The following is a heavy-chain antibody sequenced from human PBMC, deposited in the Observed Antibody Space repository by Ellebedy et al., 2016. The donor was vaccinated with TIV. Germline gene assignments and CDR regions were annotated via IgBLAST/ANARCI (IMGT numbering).Heavy chain of an antibody. CDR3: ARAVPQPWFGDYFDY. CDR1: GYTFTSYG. J-gene: IGHJ4*02. CDR2: ISAYNGNT. D-gene: IGHD3-10*01. Sequence: ASVTVSCXASGYTFTSYGISWVRQAPGQGLEWMGWISAYNGNTNYAQKLQGRVTMTTDTSTSTAYMELRSLRSDDTAVYYCARAVPQPWFGDYFDYWGQGTLVTVSS. V-gene: IGHV1-18*01.